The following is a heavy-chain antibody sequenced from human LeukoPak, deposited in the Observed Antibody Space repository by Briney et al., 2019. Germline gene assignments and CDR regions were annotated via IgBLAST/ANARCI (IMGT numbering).Heavy chain of an antibody. CDR3: ATSGWYLLPGVY. CDR2: IYHSGST. V-gene: IGHV4-38-2*02. D-gene: IGHD6-19*01. Sequence: SETLSLTCTVSGYSISSGYYWGWIRQSPGKGLEWIGSIYHSGSTYYNPSLESRVTISVDTSKNQFSLKLSSVTAADTAVYYCATSGWYLLPGVYWGQGTLVTVSS. J-gene: IGHJ4*02. CDR1: GYSISSGYY.